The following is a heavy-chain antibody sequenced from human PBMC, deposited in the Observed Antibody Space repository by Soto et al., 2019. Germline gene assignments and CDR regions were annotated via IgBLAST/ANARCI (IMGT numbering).Heavy chain of an antibody. CDR1: GYTFTGYY. CDR3: ARGGPRTTDHFNY. CDR2: INPNSGDT. J-gene: IGHJ4*01. D-gene: IGHD1-7*01. V-gene: IGHV1-2*02. Sequence: ASVKVSCKASGYTFTGYYIHWVRLAPGQGLEWMGWINPNSGDTNFAQKFRGRVTMTWDTSISTASMQLSSLTSDDTATYYCARGGPRTTDHFNYWGHGTLVTVSS.